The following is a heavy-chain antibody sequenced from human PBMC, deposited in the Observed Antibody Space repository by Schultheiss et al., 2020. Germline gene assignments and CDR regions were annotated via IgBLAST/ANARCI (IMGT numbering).Heavy chain of an antibody. D-gene: IGHD3-10*01. Sequence: GGSLRLSCAASGFTFSSYWMHWVRQAPGKGLVWVSHINEDGSNTNYADSVKGRFTISRDNAKNTLYLQMNTLRAEDTALYYCARSRKFDMDVWGQGTTVTGSS. CDR3: ARSRKFDMDV. CDR2: INEDGSNT. V-gene: IGHV3-74*01. CDR1: GFTFSSYW. J-gene: IGHJ6*02.